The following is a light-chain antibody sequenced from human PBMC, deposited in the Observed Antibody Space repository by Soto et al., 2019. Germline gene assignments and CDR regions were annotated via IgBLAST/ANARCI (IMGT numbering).Light chain of an antibody. J-gene: IGKJ4*01. CDR3: LQDDSYPLT. CDR2: DAS. CDR1: QGIRND. Sequence: AIQMTQSPSSLSASVGDRVTITCRASQGIRNDLSWYQQKPGKAPELLIYDASSLQSGVPSRFSGSGSGTDFPLTISSLQPEDFGTYYCLQDDSYPLTFGGGTKVEIK. V-gene: IGKV1-6*01.